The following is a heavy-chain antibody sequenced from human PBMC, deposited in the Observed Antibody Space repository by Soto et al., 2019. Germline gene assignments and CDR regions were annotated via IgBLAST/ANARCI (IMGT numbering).Heavy chain of an antibody. Sequence: SETLSLTCTVSGGSISSSSYYWGWIRQPPGTGLEWIGSIYYSGSTYYNPSLKSRVTISVDTSKNQFSLKLSSGTAADTAVYYCARHDYFYGSNAPGDAFDFWGQGTMVTVS. D-gene: IGHD3-22*01. J-gene: IGHJ3*01. CDR3: ARHDYFYGSNAPGDAFDF. V-gene: IGHV4-39*01. CDR1: GGSISSSSYY. CDR2: IYYSGST.